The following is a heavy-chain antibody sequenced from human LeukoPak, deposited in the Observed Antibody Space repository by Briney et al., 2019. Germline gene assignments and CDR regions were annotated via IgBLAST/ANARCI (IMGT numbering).Heavy chain of an antibody. CDR3: ARDVGSCSSTSCYPYYYYYYMDV. J-gene: IGHJ6*03. CDR1: GYTLTELS. CDR2: FDPEDGET. Sequence: ASVKVSCKVSGYTLTELSMHWVRQAPGKGLEWMGGFDPEDGETIYAQKFQGRVTMTEDTSTDTAYMELSRLRSDDTAVYYCARDVGSCSSTSCYPYYYYYYMDVWGKGTTVTVSS. D-gene: IGHD2-2*01. V-gene: IGHV1-24*01.